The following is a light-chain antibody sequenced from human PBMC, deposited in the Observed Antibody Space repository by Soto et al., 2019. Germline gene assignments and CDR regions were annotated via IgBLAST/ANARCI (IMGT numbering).Light chain of an antibody. J-gene: IGKJ1*01. CDR2: GAS. CDR1: QSVSSD. Sequence: EIVMTQSPATLSVSPGERATLSCRASQSVSSDLAWYHQNPGQAPRLLIYGASTRATGIPARFSGSGSGTDFIFTISSLQPEDFAIYYCQQDYNLPWTFGRGTKVDVK. V-gene: IGKV3D-15*02. CDR3: QQDYNLPWT.